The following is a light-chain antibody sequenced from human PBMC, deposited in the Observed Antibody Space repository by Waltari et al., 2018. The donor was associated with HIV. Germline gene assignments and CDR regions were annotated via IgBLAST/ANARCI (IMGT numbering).Light chain of an antibody. CDR1: QSVISNY. V-gene: IGKV3-20*01. CDR3: QQYVSSPT. CDR2: GAS. J-gene: IGKJ1*01. Sequence: NVLTQYPGTLSLSPGERATLSWRASQSVISNYFAWYQQKPVRPPRLLIYGASSTATGIPDRFRGRGSGTDFTLTISRLEPEDSAVYYCQQYVSSPTFGQGTKVEIK.